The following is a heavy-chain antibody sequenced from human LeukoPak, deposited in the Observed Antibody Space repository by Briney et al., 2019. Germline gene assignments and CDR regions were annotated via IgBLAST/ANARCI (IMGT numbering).Heavy chain of an antibody. D-gene: IGHD3-10*01. J-gene: IGHJ3*02. V-gene: IGHV3-33*01. CDR1: GFTFSSYG. Sequence: HPGGSLRLSCAASGFTFSSYGMHWVRQAPGKGLEWVAVIWYDGSNKYYADSVKGRFTISRDNSKNTLYLQMNSLRAEDTAVYYCASGLPVRGVTKYAFDIWGQGTMVTVSS. CDR3: ASGLPVRGVTKYAFDI. CDR2: IWYDGSNK.